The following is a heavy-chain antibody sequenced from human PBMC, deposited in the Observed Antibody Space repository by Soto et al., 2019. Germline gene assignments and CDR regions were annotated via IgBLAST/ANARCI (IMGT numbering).Heavy chain of an antibody. D-gene: IGHD3-22*01. Sequence: PGGSLRLSCAASGFTFSSYAMSWVRQAPGKGLEWVSAISGSGGSTYYADSVKGRFTISRDNSKNTLYLQMNSLRAEDTAVYYCAKDTGRRGYYPSFDYWGQGTLVTVSS. CDR2: ISGSGGST. CDR1: GFTFSSYA. CDR3: AKDTGRRGYYPSFDY. V-gene: IGHV3-23*01. J-gene: IGHJ4*02.